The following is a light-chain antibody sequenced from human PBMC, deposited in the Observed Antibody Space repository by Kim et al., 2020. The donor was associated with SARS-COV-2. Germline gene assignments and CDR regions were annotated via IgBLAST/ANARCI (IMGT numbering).Light chain of an antibody. CDR1: SLETFY. CDR3: NSQDIITPHLL. J-gene: IGLJ2*01. Sequence: FGQAVRITCPGDSLETFYSIWFHQKPGQAPILLIYCYNNRPSGIPAPFSGPSSGRTASLTITWAQAEDEADYFWNSQDIITPHLLFGGGTQLTVL. CDR2: CYN. V-gene: IGLV3-19*01.